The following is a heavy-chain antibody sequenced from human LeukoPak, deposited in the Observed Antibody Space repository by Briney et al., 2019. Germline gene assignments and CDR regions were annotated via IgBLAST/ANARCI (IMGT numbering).Heavy chain of an antibody. Sequence: PSETLSLTCAVYGGSFSGYYWGWIRQPPGKGLEWIGSIYYSGSTYYNPSLKSRVTISVDTSKNQFSLKLSSVTAADTAVYYCARITYYDILTGYSPWYYFDYWGQGTLVTVSS. CDR1: GGSFSGYY. CDR3: ARITYYDILTGYSPWYYFDY. V-gene: IGHV4-34*01. CDR2: IYYSGST. D-gene: IGHD3-9*01. J-gene: IGHJ4*02.